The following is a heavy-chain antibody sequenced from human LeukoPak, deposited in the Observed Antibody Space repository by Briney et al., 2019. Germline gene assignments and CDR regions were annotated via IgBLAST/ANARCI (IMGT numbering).Heavy chain of an antibody. CDR3: GKGVTDGWLRSRSYYYYGMDV. Sequence: QPGGSLRLSCAASGFTFSSYAMSWVRQAPGKGLEWVSAISGSGGSTYYADSVKGRFTISRDNSKNTLYLQMNSLRAEDTAVYYCGKGVTDGWLRSRSYYYYGMDVWGQGTTVTVSS. J-gene: IGHJ6*02. CDR2: ISGSGGST. CDR1: GFTFSSYA. D-gene: IGHD5-12*01. V-gene: IGHV3-23*01.